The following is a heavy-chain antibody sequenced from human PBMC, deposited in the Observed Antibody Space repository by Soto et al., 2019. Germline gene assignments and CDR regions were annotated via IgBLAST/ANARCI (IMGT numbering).Heavy chain of an antibody. CDR1: GFTFSNYG. CDR3: AADGHHGDCAHFQQ. J-gene: IGHJ1*01. V-gene: IGHV3-33*01. D-gene: IGHD2-21*02. Sequence: QVQLVESGGGVVQPGKSLRLSCAASGFTFSNYGMHWVRQAPGKGLGWVGVIWYDGRNKYYGDSVKGRFTISRDNSNNMLFAQMNTLSVEDTAVYYCAADGHHGDCAHFQQWGQGTLVTVSS. CDR2: IWYDGRNK.